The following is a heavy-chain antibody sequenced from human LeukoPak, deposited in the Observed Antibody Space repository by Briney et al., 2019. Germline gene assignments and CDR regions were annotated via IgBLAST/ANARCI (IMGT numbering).Heavy chain of an antibody. CDR3: ARGLRFLEWLWYAFDI. CDR1: GYSISSGYY. Sequence: SSETLSLNCTVSGYSISSGYYWGWIRQPPGNGLEWIGSIYHSGSTYYNPSLKSRVTISVDTSKNQFSLKLSSVTAADTAVYYCARGLRFLEWLWYAFDIWGQGTMVTVSS. V-gene: IGHV4-38-2*02. D-gene: IGHD3-3*01. J-gene: IGHJ3*02. CDR2: IYHSGST.